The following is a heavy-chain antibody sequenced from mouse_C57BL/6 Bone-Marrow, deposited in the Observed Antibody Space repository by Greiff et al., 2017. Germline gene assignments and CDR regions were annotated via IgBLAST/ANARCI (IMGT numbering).Heavy chain of an antibody. Sequence: VQLVESGAELVKPGASVKISCKASGYAFSSYWMNWVKQRPGKGLEWIGQIYPGDGDTNYNGKFKGKATLTADKSSSTAYMQLSSLTSEDSAVYFCARSGGYYPPWFAYWGQGTLVTVSA. CDR2: IYPGDGDT. J-gene: IGHJ3*01. D-gene: IGHD2-3*01. CDR3: ARSGGYYPPWFAY. V-gene: IGHV1-80*01. CDR1: GYAFSSYW.